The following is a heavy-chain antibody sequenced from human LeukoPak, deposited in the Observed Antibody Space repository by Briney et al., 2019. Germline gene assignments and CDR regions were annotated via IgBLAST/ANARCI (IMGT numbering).Heavy chain of an antibody. J-gene: IGHJ6*03. V-gene: IGHV4-38-2*02. CDR1: GYSISSGYY. CDR2: IYHSGST. Sequence: SSETLSLTCTVSGYSISSGYYWGWIRQPPGKGLEWIGSIYHSGSTYYNPSLKSRVTISVDTSKNQFSLKLSSVTAADTAVYYCATDPGRNYYYYMDVWGQGTTVTVSS. CDR3: ATDPGRNYYYYMDV.